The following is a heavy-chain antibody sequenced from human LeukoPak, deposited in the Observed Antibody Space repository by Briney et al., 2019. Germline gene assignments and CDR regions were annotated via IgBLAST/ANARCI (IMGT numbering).Heavy chain of an antibody. CDR1: GFTFSSYA. CDR3: ARGSGSGSNNYYYYYGMDV. CDR2: ISYDGSNK. D-gene: IGHD3-10*01. J-gene: IGHJ6*02. Sequence: PGRSLRLSCAASGFTFSSYAMHWVRQAPGKGLEWVAVISYDGSNKYYADSVKGRFTISRDNSKNTLYLRMNGLRAEDTAVYYRARGSGSGSNNYYYYYGMDVWGQGTTVTVSS. V-gene: IGHV3-30-3*01.